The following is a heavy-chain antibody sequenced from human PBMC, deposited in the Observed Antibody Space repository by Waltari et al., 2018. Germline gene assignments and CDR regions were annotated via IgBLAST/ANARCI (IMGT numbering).Heavy chain of an antibody. J-gene: IGHJ4*02. V-gene: IGHV3-23*01. CDR3: AREPHYYDSPYFDY. CDR2: ISAGGDST. CDR1: VFSFDSTG. D-gene: IGHD3-22*01. Sequence: EVQLLESGGGLVQPGGSLRLSCVAFVFSFDSTGMSWVRQAPGRGLEWVSSISAGGDSTYYADSVKGRFTISRDNSKNTLYLQMNSLRVEDTAMYYCAREPHYYDSPYFDYWGQGTLVTVSS.